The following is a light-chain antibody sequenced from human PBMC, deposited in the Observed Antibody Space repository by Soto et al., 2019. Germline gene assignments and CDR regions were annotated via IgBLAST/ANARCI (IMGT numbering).Light chain of an antibody. CDR1: RSNIGSNT. CDR2: SNN. Sequence: QSVLTQPPSASGTPGQRVTISCSGSRSNIGSNTVNWYQQLPGTAPKLLIYSNNQRPSGVPDRFSGSKSGTSASLAISGLQSADEADYYCAAWDDSLNGWVFGGGTKLTVL. CDR3: AAWDDSLNGWV. V-gene: IGLV1-44*01. J-gene: IGLJ3*02.